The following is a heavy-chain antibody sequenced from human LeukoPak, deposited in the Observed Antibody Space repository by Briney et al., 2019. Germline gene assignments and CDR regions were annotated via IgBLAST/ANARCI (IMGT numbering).Heavy chain of an antibody. V-gene: IGHV3-48*01. Sequence: PGGSLRLSCAGSGFTFSDYSMNWVRQAPGKGLEWVSYISSGSSTIDNADSVKGRFTISRDNAKNSLYLQMNSLRAEDTAVYYCAKDTSNWYSIHYWGQGTLVTVSS. CDR2: ISSGSSTI. CDR3: AKDTSNWYSIHY. CDR1: GFTFSDYS. D-gene: IGHD6-13*01. J-gene: IGHJ4*02.